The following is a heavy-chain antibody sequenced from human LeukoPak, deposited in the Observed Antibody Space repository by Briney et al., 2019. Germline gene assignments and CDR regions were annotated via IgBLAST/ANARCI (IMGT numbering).Heavy chain of an antibody. Sequence: SETLSLTCSVSGGSISSSRYYWAWIRQPPGKGLQWIGSIFYSGTTFYNPSLKSRVTISVDTSKNQFSLKLSSVTAADTAVYYCARRVIVATLDFWGQGTLVTVSS. CDR2: IFYSGTT. D-gene: IGHD5-12*01. CDR1: GGSISSSRYY. V-gene: IGHV4-39*01. J-gene: IGHJ4*02. CDR3: ARRVIVATLDF.